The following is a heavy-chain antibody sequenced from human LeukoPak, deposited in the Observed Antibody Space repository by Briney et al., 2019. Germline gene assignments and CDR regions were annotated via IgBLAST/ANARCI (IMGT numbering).Heavy chain of an antibody. CDR2: IYYSGST. CDR1: GVSISSVNW. CDR3: ARLRNYYALDY. J-gene: IGHJ4*02. Sequence: SETLSLTCAISGVSISSVNWWSWIRQPPGKGLEWIGCIYYSGSTNYNPSLKSRVSISVDTSKNQLSLKLSSVTAADTAVYYCARLRNYYALDYWGQGTLVTVSS. V-gene: IGHV4-59*08. D-gene: IGHD3-10*01.